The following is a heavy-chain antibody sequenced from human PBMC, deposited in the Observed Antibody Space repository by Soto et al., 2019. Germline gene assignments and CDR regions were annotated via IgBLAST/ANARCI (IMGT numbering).Heavy chain of an antibody. CDR2: VIPNLGVT. V-gene: IGHV1-69*08. CDR1: GGTLSSYT. Sequence: QVQLVQSGAEVQKPGSSVKVSCKASGGTLSSYTFSWVRQAPGQGLEWMGRVIPNLGVTNYAKKFQGRFNIVEDPSTSTAYMELNSLRYEDTAVYYCARDKGYCSDTSCPDFDYWGQGTLVTVSS. J-gene: IGHJ4*02. CDR3: ARDKGYCSDTSCPDFDY. D-gene: IGHD2-15*01.